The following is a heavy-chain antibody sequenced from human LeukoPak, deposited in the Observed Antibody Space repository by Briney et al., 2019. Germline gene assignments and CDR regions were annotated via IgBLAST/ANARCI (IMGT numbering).Heavy chain of an antibody. CDR3: AKDMAAYYYASGNIDY. D-gene: IGHD3-10*01. CDR1: GFTFTNYG. CDR2: IRNDGGDK. Sequence: PGVSLRLSCAASGFTFTNYGMHWVRQAPGKGLEWVAFIRNDGGDKYYADSVKGRFTISRDNAKNSLYLQMNSLRAEDTALYYCAKDMAAYYYASGNIDYWGQGTLVTVSS. J-gene: IGHJ4*02. V-gene: IGHV3-30*02.